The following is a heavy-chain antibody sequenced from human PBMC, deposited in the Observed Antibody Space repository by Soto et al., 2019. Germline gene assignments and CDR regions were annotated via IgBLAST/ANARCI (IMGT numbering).Heavy chain of an antibody. CDR3: ARAMKVYYDILTGYYTFGATGFDY. CDR2: ISAYNGNT. V-gene: IGHV1-18*01. D-gene: IGHD3-9*01. CDR1: GYTFTSYG. Sequence: ASVKVSCKASGYTFTSYGISWVRQAPGQGLERMGWISAYNGNTNYAQKLQGRVTMTTDTSTSTAYMELRSLRSDDTAVYYCARAMKVYYDILTGYYTFGATGFDYWGQGTLVTVSS. J-gene: IGHJ4*02.